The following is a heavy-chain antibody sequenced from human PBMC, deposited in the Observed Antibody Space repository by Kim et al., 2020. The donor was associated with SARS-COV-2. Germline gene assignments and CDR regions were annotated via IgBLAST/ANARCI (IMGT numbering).Heavy chain of an antibody. CDR3: ATTMISTSPDYYGMDV. Sequence: GESLKISCKGSGYSFTSYWIGWVRQMPGKGLEWMGIIYPGDSDTRYSPSFQGQVTISADKSISTAYLQWSSLKASDTAMYYCATTMISTSPDYYGMDVWGQGTTVTVSS. V-gene: IGHV5-51*01. CDR2: IYPGDSDT. J-gene: IGHJ6*02. CDR1: GYSFTSYW. D-gene: IGHD2-2*01.